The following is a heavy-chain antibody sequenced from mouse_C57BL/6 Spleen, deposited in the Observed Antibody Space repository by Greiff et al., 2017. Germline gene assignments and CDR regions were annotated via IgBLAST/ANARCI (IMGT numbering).Heavy chain of an antibody. CDR3: ARDDYGRFAY. V-gene: IGHV14-3*01. D-gene: IGHD2-4*01. Sequence: VQLQQSVAELVRPGASVKLSCTASGFTIKNTYMPWVKQRPEQGLEWIGRIYPANGNTKYPPKFQGKSTITADTSSNTAYLQISSLTSEDTAIYYCARDDYGRFAYWGQGTLVTVSA. CDR1: GFTIKNTY. J-gene: IGHJ3*01. CDR2: IYPANGNT.